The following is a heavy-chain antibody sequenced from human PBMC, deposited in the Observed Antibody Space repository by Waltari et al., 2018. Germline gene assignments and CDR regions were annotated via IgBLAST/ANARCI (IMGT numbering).Heavy chain of an antibody. J-gene: IGHJ4*02. CDR3: AHTRIVVVPAAIGGPYFDY. CDR2: IYWNDDK. CDR1: GFSLRTLGVG. V-gene: IGHV2-5*01. D-gene: IGHD2-2*01. Sequence: QITLKESGPTLVKPTQTLPLTCTFPGFSLRTLGVGVGCVRQPPGKALEWLALIYWNDDKRYSPSLKIRLTITKDTSKNQVVLTMTNMDPVDTATYYCAHTRIVVVPAAIGGPYFDYWGQGTLVTVSS.